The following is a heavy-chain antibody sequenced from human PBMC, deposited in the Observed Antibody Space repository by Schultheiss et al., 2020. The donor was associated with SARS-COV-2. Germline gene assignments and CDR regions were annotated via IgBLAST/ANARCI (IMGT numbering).Heavy chain of an antibody. J-gene: IGHJ4*02. CDR3: AKEVSRIIGANVLDY. V-gene: IGHV3-21*04. CDR1: GFTFSSYS. Sequence: GGSLRLSCAASGFTFSSYSMNWVRQAPGKGLEWVSSISSSSSYIYYADSVKGRFTISRDNAKNSLYLQMNSLRAEDTAVYYCAKEVSRIIGANVLDYWGQGTLVTVSS. D-gene: IGHD4/OR15-4a*01. CDR2: ISSSSSYI.